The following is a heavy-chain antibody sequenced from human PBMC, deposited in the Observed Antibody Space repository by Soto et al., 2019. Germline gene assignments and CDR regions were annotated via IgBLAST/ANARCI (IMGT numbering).Heavy chain of an antibody. CDR3: ALGPYCSSTSCYKGLYSYYYGMDV. J-gene: IGHJ6*02. D-gene: IGHD2-2*02. CDR2: IIPIFGTA. CDR1: GGTFSSYA. V-gene: IGHV1-69*13. Sequence: GASVKVSCKASGGTFSSYAISWVRQAPGQGLEWMGGIIPIFGTADYAQKFQGRVTITADESTSTAYMELSSLRSEDTAVYYCALGPYCSSTSCYKGLYSYYYGMDVWGQRTTVTVSS.